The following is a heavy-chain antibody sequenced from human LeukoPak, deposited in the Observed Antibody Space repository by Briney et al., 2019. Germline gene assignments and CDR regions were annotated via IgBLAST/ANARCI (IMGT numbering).Heavy chain of an antibody. J-gene: IGHJ4*02. CDR3: ARQSGDSSGYLTLDY. Sequence: GGSLRLSCAASGLTFSSYEMHWVRQAPGKGLEWISYISNGGRITYYADSVKGRFTISRDNTKNSLYLQMNSLRAEDTAVYYCARQSGDSSGYLTLDYWGQGILVTVSS. V-gene: IGHV3-48*03. CDR2: ISNGGRIT. D-gene: IGHD3-22*01. CDR1: GLTFSSYE.